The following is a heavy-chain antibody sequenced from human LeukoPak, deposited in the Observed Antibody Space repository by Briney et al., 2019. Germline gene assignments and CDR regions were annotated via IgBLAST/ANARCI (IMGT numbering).Heavy chain of an antibody. V-gene: IGHV3-66*02. D-gene: IGHD1-26*01. CDR1: GSTVSSNY. J-gene: IGHJ3*02. CDR3: ARDGSYLDAFDI. Sequence: GGSLRLSCAASGSTVSSNYMSWVRQAPGKGLEWVSVIYSGGSTYYADSVKGRFTISRDNSKNTLYLQMNSLRAEDTAVYYCARDGSYLDAFDIWGQGTMVTVSS. CDR2: IYSGGST.